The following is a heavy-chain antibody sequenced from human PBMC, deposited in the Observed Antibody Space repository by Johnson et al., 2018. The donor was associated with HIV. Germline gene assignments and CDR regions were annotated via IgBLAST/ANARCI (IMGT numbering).Heavy chain of an antibody. CDR1: GFTFSTYA. Sequence: EQLVESGGGLVQPGGSLRLSCAASGFTFSTYAMSWVRQAPGKGLEWVSGISGSGDSTYYADSVKGRFTIARDNSKNTLYLQMTSLRAEDTAVYYGARRGYSSSGGAFDIWGQGTMVTVSS. CDR3: ARRGYSSSGGAFDI. D-gene: IGHD6-6*01. CDR2: ISGSGDST. V-gene: IGHV3-23*04. J-gene: IGHJ3*02.